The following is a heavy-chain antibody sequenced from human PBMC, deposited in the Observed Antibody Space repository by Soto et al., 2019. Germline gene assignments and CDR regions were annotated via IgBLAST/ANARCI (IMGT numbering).Heavy chain of an antibody. CDR3: ARDRNRRAGSRGSGY. CDR1: GGSFSGYY. J-gene: IGHJ4*02. D-gene: IGHD2-2*01. CDR2: INHSGST. V-gene: IGHV4-34*01. Sequence: SETLSLTCAVYGGSFSGYYWSWIRQPPGKGLEWIGEINHSGSTNYNPSLKSRVTISVDTSKNQFSLKLSSVTAAETAVDYCARDRNRRAGSRGSGYWGQGTLVTVSS.